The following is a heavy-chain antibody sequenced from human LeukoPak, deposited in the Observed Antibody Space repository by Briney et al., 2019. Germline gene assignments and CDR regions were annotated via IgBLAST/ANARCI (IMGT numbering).Heavy chain of an antibody. CDR2: ISAYNGNT. CDR3: ARSYAPDVIRGVLPKAFDI. D-gene: IGHD3-10*01. V-gene: IGHV1-18*01. J-gene: IGHJ3*02. CDR1: GYTFTSYG. Sequence: VASVKVSCKASGYTFTSYGISWVRQAPGQGLEWMGWISAYNGNTNYAQKLQGRVTMTRNTSISTAYMELSSLRSEDTAVYYCARSYAPDVIRGVLPKAFDIWGQGTMVTVSS.